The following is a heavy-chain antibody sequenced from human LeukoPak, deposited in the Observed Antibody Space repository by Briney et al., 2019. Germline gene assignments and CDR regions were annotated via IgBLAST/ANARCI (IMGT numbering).Heavy chain of an antibody. V-gene: IGHV3-7*04. CDR1: GFTVSSNY. D-gene: IGHD3-10*01. CDR3: SRAYYFDSRNYYTPTSSFDY. Sequence: GGSLRLSCAASGFTVSSNYMSWVRQAPGKGLEWVANINQDGSEKYSVDSVKGRFTISRDNAKNSLYLQMNSLRAEDTAVYYCSRAYYFDSRNYYTPTSSFDYWGQGTLVTVSS. CDR2: INQDGSEK. J-gene: IGHJ4*02.